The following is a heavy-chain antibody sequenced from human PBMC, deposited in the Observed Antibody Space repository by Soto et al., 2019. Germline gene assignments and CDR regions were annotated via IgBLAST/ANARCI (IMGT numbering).Heavy chain of an antibody. CDR1: GFTFGGSA. V-gene: IGHV3-73*02. J-gene: IGHJ4*02. Sequence: EVQLVESGGGLVQPGGSLKLSCAASGFTFGGSAIHWVRQASGKGLEWVGRVRSKRNSYATTYAASMKGRFTISRDDSKNTAYLQMSSLKTEDTAVYYCTTHEGEPRRNVWGPGTLVTVSS. CDR2: VRSKRNSYAT. D-gene: IGHD2-21*01. CDR3: TTHEGEPRRNV.